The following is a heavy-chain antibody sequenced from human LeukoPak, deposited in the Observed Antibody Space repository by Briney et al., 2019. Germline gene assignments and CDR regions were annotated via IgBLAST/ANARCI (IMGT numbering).Heavy chain of an antibody. Sequence: ASVKVSCKASGSTFTRYYIHWVRQAPGQGLDWMGMINPSSGSTRFAQMFQDRVTMTRDTSTSAVCMELSSLTSEDTAMYYCARTYSSSWSYCDSWGQGTLVTVSS. D-gene: IGHD6-13*01. V-gene: IGHV1-46*01. CDR1: GSTFTRYY. J-gene: IGHJ4*02. CDR3: ARTYSSSWSYCDS. CDR2: INPSSGST.